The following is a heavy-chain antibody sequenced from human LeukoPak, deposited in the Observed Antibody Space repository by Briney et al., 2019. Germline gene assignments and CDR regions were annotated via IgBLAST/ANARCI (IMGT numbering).Heavy chain of an antibody. CDR2: ISSSSSYI. CDR1: GFTFSSYS. J-gene: IGHJ4*02. V-gene: IGHV3-21*01. D-gene: IGHD2-2*02. CDR3: ARDPPPHCSSTSCYTNEPGYSYGFSY. Sequence: GSLRLSCAASGFTFSSYSMNWVRQAPGKGLEWVSSISSSSSYIYYADSVKGRFTISRDNAKNSLYLQMNSLRAEDTAVYYCARDPPPHCSSTSCYTNEPGYSYGFSYWGQGTLVTVSS.